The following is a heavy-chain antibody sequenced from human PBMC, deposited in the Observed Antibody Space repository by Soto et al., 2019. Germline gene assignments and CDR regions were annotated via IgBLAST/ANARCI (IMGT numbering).Heavy chain of an antibody. CDR2: IYHSGST. J-gene: IGHJ4*02. Sequence: SETLSLTCAVSGGSIRSSYLWSWVRQPPGKGLEWIGEIYHSGSTNYNPSLKSRVTISVDKSKNQFSLKLTSVTAADTAVYYCALLTSGFDYWGQGTLVTVSS. V-gene: IGHV4-4*02. D-gene: IGHD2-15*01. CDR1: GGSIRSSYL. CDR3: ALLTSGFDY.